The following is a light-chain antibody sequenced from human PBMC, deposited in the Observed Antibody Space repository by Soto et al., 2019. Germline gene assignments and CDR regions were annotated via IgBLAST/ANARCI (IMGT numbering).Light chain of an antibody. CDR1: QSISSY. J-gene: IGKJ2*02. Sequence: DIQMTQSPSSLSASVGDRVTITCRASQSISSYLNWYQQKPGKAPKLLIYAASSLQSGVHSRFSGSGSGTDFTLTFSSLQPEDFATYYSQQSYSTPRTFGQGTKLEI. V-gene: IGKV1-39*01. CDR2: AAS. CDR3: QQSYSTPRT.